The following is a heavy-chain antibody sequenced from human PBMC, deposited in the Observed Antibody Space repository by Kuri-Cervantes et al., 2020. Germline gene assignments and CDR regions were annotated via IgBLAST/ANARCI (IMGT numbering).Heavy chain of an antibody. CDR1: GGSISSSSHY. CDR3: ARDSRYFDL. CDR2: IYYSGST. V-gene: IGHV4-39*07. Sequence: GSLRLSCTVSGGSISSSSHYWGWIRQPPGKGLEWIGSIYYSGSTYYNPSLKSRVTISVDTSKNQFSLKLSSVTAADTAVYYCARDSRYFDLWGRGTLVTVSS. J-gene: IGHJ2*01.